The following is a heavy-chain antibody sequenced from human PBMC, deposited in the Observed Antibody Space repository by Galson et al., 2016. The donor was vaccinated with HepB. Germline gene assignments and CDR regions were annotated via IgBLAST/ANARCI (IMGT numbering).Heavy chain of an antibody. CDR1: GGSISRSIHY. V-gene: IGHV4-39*01. J-gene: IGHJ6*03. CDR2: IFSSGST. CDR3: ARQTAGYCNSTTCYSEGPYYYFYMDV. Sequence: SETLSLTCLVSGGSISRSIHYWGWIRQPPGKGPEWIGSIFSSGSTHYNPSLESRVTISVDTSKNQFSLRLNSVTAADTAVYYCARQTAGYCNSTTCYSEGPYYYFYMDVWSKGSAVAVSS. D-gene: IGHD2-2*01.